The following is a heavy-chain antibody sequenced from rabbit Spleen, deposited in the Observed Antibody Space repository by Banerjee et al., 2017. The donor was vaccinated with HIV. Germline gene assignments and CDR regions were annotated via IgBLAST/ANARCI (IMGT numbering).Heavy chain of an antibody. CDR3: AREEGGVLHNYYNL. J-gene: IGHJ4*01. D-gene: IGHD1-1*01. V-gene: IGHV1S45*01. CDR1: GFSFSSSYW. CDR2: IYGGSTGTT. Sequence: QEQMEESGGDLVKPEGSLTLTCTSSGFSFSSSYWICWVRQAPGKGLEWIACIYGGSTGTTYYATWAKGRFTISKTSSTTVTLQMTSLTAADTATYFCAREEGGVLHNYYNLWVPGTLVTVS.